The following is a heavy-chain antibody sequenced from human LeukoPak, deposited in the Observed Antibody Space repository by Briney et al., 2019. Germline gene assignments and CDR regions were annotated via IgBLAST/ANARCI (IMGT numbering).Heavy chain of an antibody. CDR3: TTDPLYYYDSSGYYLDS. CDR1: GFTFSNAW. V-gene: IGHV3-15*01. D-gene: IGHD3-22*01. Sequence: PGGSLRLSCAASGFTFSNAWMSWVRQAPGKGLGWVGRIKSKTDGGTTDYAAPVKGRFTISRDDSKNTLYLQMNSLKTEDTAVYYCTTDPLYYYDSSGYYLDSWGQGTLVTVSS. J-gene: IGHJ5*01. CDR2: IKSKTDGGTT.